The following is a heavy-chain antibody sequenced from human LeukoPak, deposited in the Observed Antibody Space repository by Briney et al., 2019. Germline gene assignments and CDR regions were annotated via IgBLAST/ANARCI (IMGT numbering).Heavy chain of an antibody. CDR2: MSGSGGTT. Sequence: GGSLRLSCAASGFTFSSHAMSWVPQAPGKGLEWVSGMSGSGGTTNYADSVKGRFTISRDNSKNTLYLQMNSLRAEDTAVYYCAQSYYYDSRGAYYFDCWGQGALVTVSS. V-gene: IGHV3-23*01. D-gene: IGHD3-22*01. J-gene: IGHJ4*02. CDR1: GFTFSSHA. CDR3: AQSYYYDSRGAYYFDC.